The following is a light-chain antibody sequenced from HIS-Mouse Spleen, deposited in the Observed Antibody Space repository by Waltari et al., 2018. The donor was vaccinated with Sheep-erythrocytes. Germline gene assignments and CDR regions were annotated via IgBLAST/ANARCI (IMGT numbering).Light chain of an antibody. V-gene: IGLV1-47*01. CDR3: AAWDDSLSGNWV. Sequence: QSVLTQPPSASGTPGQRVTISCSGSSSNIGSNYVYWYQQLPGTAPKLLIYRNNQRPSGVPVRFDGSKSGTSASLAISGLRSEDEADYYCAAWDDSLSGNWVFGGGTKLTVL. CDR2: RNN. J-gene: IGLJ3*02. CDR1: SSNIGSNY.